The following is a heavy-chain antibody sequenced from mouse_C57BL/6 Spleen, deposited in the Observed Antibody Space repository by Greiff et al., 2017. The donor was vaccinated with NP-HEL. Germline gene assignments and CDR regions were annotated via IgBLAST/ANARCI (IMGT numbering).Heavy chain of an antibody. V-gene: IGHV1-26*01. Sequence: EVQLQQSGPELVKPGASVKISCKASGYTFTDYYMNWVKQSHGKSLEWIGDINPNNGGTSYNQKFKGKATLTVDKSSSTAYMELRSLTSEDSAVYYCARWGLLLPFDDWGQGTTRTVSS. D-gene: IGHD1-1*01. CDR1: GYTFTDYY. CDR2: INPNNGGT. J-gene: IGHJ2*01. CDR3: ARWGLLLPFDD.